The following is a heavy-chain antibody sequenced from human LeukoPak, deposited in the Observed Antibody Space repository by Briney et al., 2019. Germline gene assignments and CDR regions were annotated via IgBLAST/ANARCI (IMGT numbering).Heavy chain of an antibody. V-gene: IGHV1-18*01. CDR3: ARDQGIVGPKRFWVI. D-gene: IGHD1-26*01. Sequence: ASVKVSCEASGYTFTSYGISWVRQAPGQGLEWMGWISAYNGNTNYAQKLQGRVTMTTDTSTSTAYMELRSLRSDDTAVYYCARDQGIVGPKRFWVIWGQGTMVTVSS. CDR2: ISAYNGNT. CDR1: GYTFTSYG. J-gene: IGHJ3*02.